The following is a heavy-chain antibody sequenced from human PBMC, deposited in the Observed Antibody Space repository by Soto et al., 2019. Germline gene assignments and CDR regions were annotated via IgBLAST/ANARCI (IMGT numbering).Heavy chain of an antibody. CDR3: AIGAPLSLRYLAASAF. D-gene: IGHD1-20*01. CDR1: GFTFKNYI. CDR2: ITGSGAAT. J-gene: IGHJ4*02. Sequence: EVQLLESGGGLVQPGGSLRLSCGGSGFTFKNYIMSWVRQAPGGGLYWVSGITGSGAATYYADSVKGRFTISRDNSKPTRYLHVTLLTDQDTAVHYWAIGAPLSLRYLAASAFWGQGTLVSAS. V-gene: IGHV3-23*01.